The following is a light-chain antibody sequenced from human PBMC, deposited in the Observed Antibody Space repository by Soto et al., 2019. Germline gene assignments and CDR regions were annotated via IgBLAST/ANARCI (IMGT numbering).Light chain of an antibody. CDR1: QGISNY. CDR3: QKYNSAPWT. J-gene: IGKJ1*01. Sequence: DIQMTQSPSSLSASVGDRVTITCRASQGISNYLAWYQQKPGKVPKLLIYAASTLQSGVPSRFSGSGSGTDFALTISSLHPEDVATYYCQKYNSAPWTFGPGTKVEIK. CDR2: AAS. V-gene: IGKV1-27*01.